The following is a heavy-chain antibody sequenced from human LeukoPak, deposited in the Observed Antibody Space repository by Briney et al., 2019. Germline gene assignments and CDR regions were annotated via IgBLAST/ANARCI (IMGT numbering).Heavy chain of an antibody. Sequence: GGSLRLSCAASGFTFSSYAMSWVRQAPGKGLEWVSAISGSGGSTYYADSVKGRFTISRDNSKNTLYLQMNSLRAEDTAVYYCAKDFGILTGYPEYFQHWGQGTLVTVSS. D-gene: IGHD3-9*01. CDR2: ISGSGGST. CDR1: GFTFSSYA. J-gene: IGHJ1*01. CDR3: AKDFGILTGYPEYFQH. V-gene: IGHV3-23*01.